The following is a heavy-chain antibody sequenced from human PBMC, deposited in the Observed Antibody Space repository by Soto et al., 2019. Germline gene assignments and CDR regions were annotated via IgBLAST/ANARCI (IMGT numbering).Heavy chain of an antibody. V-gene: IGHV1-18*01. J-gene: IGHJ3*02. D-gene: IGHD3-10*01. CDR3: ARVFNLLWFGELSGAFDI. CDR1: GYTFTSYG. Sequence: ASVKVSCKASGYTFTSYGISWVRQAPGQGLEWMGWISAYNGNTNYAQKLQGRVTMTTDTSTSTAYMELRSLRSDDTAVYYCARVFNLLWFGELSGAFDIWGQGTMVTVSS. CDR2: ISAYNGNT.